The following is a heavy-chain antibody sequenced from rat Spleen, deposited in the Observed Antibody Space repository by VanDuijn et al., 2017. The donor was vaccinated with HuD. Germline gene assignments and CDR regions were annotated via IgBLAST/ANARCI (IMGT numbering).Heavy chain of an antibody. CDR3: TRNYDGSSLDY. CDR1: GFSLTSYS. Sequence: QVQLKESGPGLVQPSETLSLTCTVSGFSLTSYSVSWVRQVSGKGPEWMGRMWYDGDTAFNSVLKSRLSISRDTSKNQVFLKMNSRQTDDTAMYCCTRNYDGSSLDYWGQGVMVTVSS. D-gene: IGHD1-12*03. V-gene: IGHV2-63*01. CDR2: MWYDGDT. J-gene: IGHJ2*01.